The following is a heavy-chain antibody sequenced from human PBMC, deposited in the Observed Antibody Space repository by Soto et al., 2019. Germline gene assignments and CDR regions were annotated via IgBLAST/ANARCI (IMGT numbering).Heavy chain of an antibody. CDR2: ISYDGGNK. J-gene: IGHJ4*02. CDR3: ATDFSGWYGSSEYGF. Sequence: QVQLVESGGGVVQPGRSLRLSCAASGFTFSSSGIHWVLQAPGKGLEWVAVISYDGGNKYYVDSVKGRFTISRDNSKNTLYLQMNSLRAEDTAVYYCATDFSGWYGSSEYGFWGQGTLVTVSS. D-gene: IGHD6-19*01. V-gene: IGHV3-30*03. CDR1: GFTFSSSG.